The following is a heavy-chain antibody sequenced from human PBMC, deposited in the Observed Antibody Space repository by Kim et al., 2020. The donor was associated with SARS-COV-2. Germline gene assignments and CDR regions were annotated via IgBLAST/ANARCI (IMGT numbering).Heavy chain of an antibody. CDR2: ISYDGSNK. J-gene: IGHJ4*02. CDR1: GFTFSSYG. V-gene: IGHV3-33*05. CDR3: ASDPSSGDGTSYYFGY. D-gene: IGHD6-19*01. Sequence: GGSLRLSCAASGFTFSSYGMHWVRQAPGKGLEWVAVISYDGSNKYYADSVKGRFTISRDNSKNTLYLQMNSLRAEDTAVYYCASDPSSGDGTSYYFGYWGQGTLVTVSS.